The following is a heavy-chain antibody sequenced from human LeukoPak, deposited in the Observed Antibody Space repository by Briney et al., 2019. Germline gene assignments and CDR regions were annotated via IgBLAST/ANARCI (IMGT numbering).Heavy chain of an antibody. CDR3: ARLAAAKDAFDI. D-gene: IGHD2-15*01. CDR1: GGSISSSDYY. Sequence: PSETLSLTCTVSGGSISSSDYYWGWVRQPPGKGLEWIGSIFYSGAAHCNPSLKSRVTISVDTSKNQFSLKLSSVTAADTAVYYCARLAAAKDAFDIWGQGTMVTVSS. J-gene: IGHJ3*02. V-gene: IGHV4-39*07. CDR2: IFYSGAA.